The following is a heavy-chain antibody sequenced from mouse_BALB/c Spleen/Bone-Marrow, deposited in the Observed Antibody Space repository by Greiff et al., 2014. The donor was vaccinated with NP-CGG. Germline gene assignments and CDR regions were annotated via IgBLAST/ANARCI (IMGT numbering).Heavy chain of an antibody. CDR2: ICSGSDYT. V-gene: IGHV5-6*01. D-gene: IGHD4-1*01. Sequence: EVLLLESGGDLVKSGGSLKLSCAASGFTFSTYGMSWVRQTPDKRLEWVATICSGSDYTYYPDSVKGRFTISRDNAKNTLYLQMSSLKSEDTAMYYCASQTGSWFAYWGQGTLVTVSA. CDR3: ASQTGSWFAY. J-gene: IGHJ3*01. CDR1: GFTFSTYG.